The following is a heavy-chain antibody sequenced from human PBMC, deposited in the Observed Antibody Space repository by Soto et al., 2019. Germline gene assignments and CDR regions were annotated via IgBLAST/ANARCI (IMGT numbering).Heavy chain of an antibody. CDR3: SKSLPDRDYYYGMDV. J-gene: IGHJ6*02. Sequence: QVQLVQSGAEVKKPGSSVKVSCKASGGTFSSYAISWGRQAPGQGLEWMGGIIPIFGTANYAQKFQGRVTITADESTSTAYMEMSSLRSEDTAVYYCSKSLPDRDYYYGMDVWGQGTTVTVSS. V-gene: IGHV1-69*01. CDR2: IIPIFGTA. CDR1: GGTFSSYA.